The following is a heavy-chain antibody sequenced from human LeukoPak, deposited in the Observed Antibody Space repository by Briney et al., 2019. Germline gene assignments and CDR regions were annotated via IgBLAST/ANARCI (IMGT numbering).Heavy chain of an antibody. J-gene: IGHJ4*02. D-gene: IGHD4-23*01. Sequence: SETLSLTCTVSGGSISSGDYYWSWIRQPPGKGLEWIGYIYYSGSTYYNPSLKSRVTISVDTSKNRFSLKLSSVTAADTAVYYCARDLLNEGNHLDYWGQGTLVTVSS. V-gene: IGHV4-30-4*01. CDR3: ARDLLNEGNHLDY. CDR2: IYYSGST. CDR1: GGSISSGDYY.